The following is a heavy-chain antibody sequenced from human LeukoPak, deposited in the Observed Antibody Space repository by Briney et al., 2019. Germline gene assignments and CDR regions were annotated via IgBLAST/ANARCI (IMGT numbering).Heavy chain of an antibody. Sequence: GRSLRLPCAASGFTFDDYAMHWVRQAPGKGLEWVSGISWNSGSIGYADSVKGRFTISRDNAKNSLYLQMNSLRAEDTALYYCAKGGRYSSSRGRFDPWGQGTLVTVSS. CDR1: GFTFDDYA. V-gene: IGHV3-9*01. D-gene: IGHD6-13*01. J-gene: IGHJ5*02. CDR3: AKGGRYSSSRGRFDP. CDR2: ISWNSGSI.